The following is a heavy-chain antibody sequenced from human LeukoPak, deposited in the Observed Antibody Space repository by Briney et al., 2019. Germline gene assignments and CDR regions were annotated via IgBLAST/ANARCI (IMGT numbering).Heavy chain of an antibody. CDR2: ISSNGGST. CDR3: ARGEQYQLLLSAFDI. V-gene: IGHV3-64*01. CDR1: GFTFSSYA. Sequence: PGGSLRLSCAASGFTFSSYAMHWVRQAPGKGLEYVSAISSNGGSTYYANSVKGRFTISRDNSKNTLYLQMGSLRAEDMAVYYCARGEQYQLLLSAFDIWGQGTMVTVSS. J-gene: IGHJ3*02. D-gene: IGHD2-2*01.